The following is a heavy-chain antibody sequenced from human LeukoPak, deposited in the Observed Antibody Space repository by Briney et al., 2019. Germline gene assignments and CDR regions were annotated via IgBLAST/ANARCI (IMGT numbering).Heavy chain of an antibody. D-gene: IGHD6-6*01. J-gene: IGHJ4*01. CDR2: IYHSGST. CDR3: ARDQSFSSASGLNY. V-gene: IGHV4-38-2*02. Sequence: SETLSLTCAVSGYSISSGYYWGWIRQPPGKGLEWIGSIYHSGSTYYNPSLKSRVTISVDTSKNQFSPKLSSVTAADTAVYYCARDQSFSSASGLNYWGHGTLVTVSS. CDR1: GYSISSGYY.